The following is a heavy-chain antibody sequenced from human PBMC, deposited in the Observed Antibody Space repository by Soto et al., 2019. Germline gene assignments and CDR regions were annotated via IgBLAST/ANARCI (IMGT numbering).Heavy chain of an antibody. J-gene: IGHJ4*02. CDR1: GFTVSSYD. Sequence: EVQLVESGGGLVQPGGSLRLACAASGFTVSSYDMHWVRHVTGKGLEWVSTLGAGGDTYFPDSVKGRFTISRDHAKNSLYLQMNNLGAGDTAVYYCARGTMVRGILDPGISGPLDYWGQGTLVAVSS. CDR3: ARGTMVRGILDPGISGPLDY. D-gene: IGHD3-10*01. V-gene: IGHV3-13*01. CDR2: LGAGGDT.